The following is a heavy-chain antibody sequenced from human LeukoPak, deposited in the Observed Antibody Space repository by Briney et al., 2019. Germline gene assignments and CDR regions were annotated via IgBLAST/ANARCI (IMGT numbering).Heavy chain of an antibody. J-gene: IGHJ4*02. V-gene: IGHV4-30-4*01. CDR1: GDSISSGAHY. CDR2: ISYSGST. Sequence: PSETLSLTCTVSGDSISSGAHYWSWVRQPPGKGLEWIGYISYSGSTYYNPSLKSRVTISIDTSKSQFSLKLSSVTAADTAVYYCARYYGGNSNFDYWGQGTLVTVSS. CDR3: ARYYGGNSNFDY. D-gene: IGHD4-23*01.